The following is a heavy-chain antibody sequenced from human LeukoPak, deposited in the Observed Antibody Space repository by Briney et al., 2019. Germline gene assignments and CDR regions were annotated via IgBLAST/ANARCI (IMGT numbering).Heavy chain of an antibody. J-gene: IGHJ4*02. Sequence: GSLRLSCAASGFTFSSYAMSWVRQAPGKGLEWVSAISGSGGSTYYADSVKGRFTISRDNSKNTLYLQMNILRSEDTAVYYCAKSFAGSSSGGYFDYWGQGTLVTVSS. CDR3: AKSFAGSSSGGYFDY. CDR1: GFTFSSYA. V-gene: IGHV3-23*01. D-gene: IGHD6-6*01. CDR2: ISGSGGST.